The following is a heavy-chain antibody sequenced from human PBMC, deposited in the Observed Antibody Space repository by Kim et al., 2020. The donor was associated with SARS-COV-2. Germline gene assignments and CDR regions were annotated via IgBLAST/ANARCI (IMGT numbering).Heavy chain of an antibody. Sequence: SETLSLTCTVSGGSISSYYWSWIRQPPGKGLEWIGYIYYSGSTNYNPSLKSRVTISVDTSKNQFSLKLSSVTAADTAVYYCARQMAITPYAFDIWGQGTMVTVSS. CDR1: GGSISSYY. CDR2: IYYSGST. D-gene: IGHD1-20*01. V-gene: IGHV4-59*08. CDR3: ARQMAITPYAFDI. J-gene: IGHJ3*02.